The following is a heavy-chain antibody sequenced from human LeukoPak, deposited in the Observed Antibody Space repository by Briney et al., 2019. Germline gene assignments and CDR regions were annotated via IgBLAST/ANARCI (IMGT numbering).Heavy chain of an antibody. CDR3: ARDRGSGWYGGFDY. V-gene: IGHV4-61*02. J-gene: IGHJ4*02. CDR1: GGSISSSSYY. CDR2: IYTSGST. D-gene: IGHD6-19*01. Sequence: SETLSLTCTVSGGSISSSSYYWSWIRQPAGKGLEWIGRIYTSGSTNYNPSLKSRVTMSVDTSKNQFSLKLSSVTAADTAVYYCARDRGSGWYGGFDYWGQGTLVTVSS.